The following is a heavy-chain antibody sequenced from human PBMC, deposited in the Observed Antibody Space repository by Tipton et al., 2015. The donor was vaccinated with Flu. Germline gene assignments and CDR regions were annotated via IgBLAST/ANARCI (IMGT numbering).Heavy chain of an antibody. Sequence: SLRLSCAASGFTFSDYWMQWVRQVPGEGLTWVSVSRISADGSSTTYTDSVRGRFTISRDNAKNSVYLQMNSLRAEDTAVYYCARKLVDYWGQGTLVIVSS. CDR3: ARKLVDY. J-gene: IGHJ4*02. CDR2: ISADGSST. V-gene: IGHV3-74*01. CDR1: GFTFSDYW.